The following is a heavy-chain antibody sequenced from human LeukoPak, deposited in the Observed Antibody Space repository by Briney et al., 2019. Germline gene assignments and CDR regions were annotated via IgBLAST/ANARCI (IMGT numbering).Heavy chain of an antibody. CDR2: IIPIFGTA. CDR1: GGTFSSYA. D-gene: IGHD2-21*02. J-gene: IGHJ6*02. V-gene: IGHV1-69*13. CDR3: ARVKKFLVVTAPVDHYGMDV. Sequence: SVNVSCKASGGTFSSYAISWVRQAPGQGLEWMGGIIPIFGTANYAQKFQGRVTITADESTSTAYMELSSLRSEDTAVYYCARVKKFLVVTAPVDHYGMDVWGQGTTVTVSS.